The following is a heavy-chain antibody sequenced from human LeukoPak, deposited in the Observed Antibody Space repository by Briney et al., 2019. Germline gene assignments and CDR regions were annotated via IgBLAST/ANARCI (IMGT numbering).Heavy chain of an antibody. V-gene: IGHV3-30*18. CDR3: AKDGSNYYDFWSGYFSFGYFDY. CDR1: GFTFSSYG. D-gene: IGHD3-3*01. J-gene: IGHJ4*02. CDR2: ISHDGSNK. Sequence: GGSLRLSCAASGFTFSSYGMHWVRQAPGKGLEWVAVISHDGSNKYYADSVKGRFTISRDNSKNTLYLQMNSLRAEDTAVYYCAKDGSNYYDFWSGYFSFGYFDYWGQGTLVTVSS.